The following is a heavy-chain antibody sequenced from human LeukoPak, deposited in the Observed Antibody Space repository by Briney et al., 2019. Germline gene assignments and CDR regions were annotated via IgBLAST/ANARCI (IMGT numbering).Heavy chain of an antibody. V-gene: IGHV1-69*04. CDR2: IIPILGIA. Sequence: SVKVSCKASGGTFSSYAISWVRQAPGQGLEWMGRIIPILGIANYAQKFQGRVTITADKSTSTAYMVLSSLRSEDTAVYYCARDTPADFDWLLDIDYWGQGTLVIVSS. CDR1: GGTFSSYA. J-gene: IGHJ4*02. CDR3: ARDTPADFDWLLDIDY. D-gene: IGHD3-9*01.